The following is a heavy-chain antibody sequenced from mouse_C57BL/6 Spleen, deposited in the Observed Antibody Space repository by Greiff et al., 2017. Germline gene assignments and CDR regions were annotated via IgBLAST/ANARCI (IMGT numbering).Heavy chain of an antibody. V-gene: IGHV7-3*01. Sequence: EVKLMESGGGLVQPGGSLSLSCAASGFTFTDYYMSWVRQPPGKALEWLGFIRNKANGYTTEYSASVKGRFTISRDNSQSILYLQRNAMRDEDSATYYCARYYYGSSYPYFDDWGQGTTLTVYS. J-gene: IGHJ2*01. CDR1: GFTFTDYY. D-gene: IGHD1-1*01. CDR3: ARYYYGSSYPYFDD. CDR2: IRNKANGYTT.